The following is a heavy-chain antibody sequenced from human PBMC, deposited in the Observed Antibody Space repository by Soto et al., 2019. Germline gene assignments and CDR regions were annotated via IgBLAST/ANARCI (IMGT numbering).Heavy chain of an antibody. D-gene: IGHD6-13*01. V-gene: IGHV4-34*01. CDR3: ARYSNNWFQTEGMDV. Sequence: PSETLSLTCAVYSGSFSGYYWTWIRQSPGKGLEWIGEINHGGSTSYNPSLKSRATMSVDTSKNQFSLRLRSVTAADTAVYYCARYSNNWFQTEGMDVWGQGTTVTVSS. CDR2: INHGGST. CDR1: SGSFSGYY. J-gene: IGHJ6*02.